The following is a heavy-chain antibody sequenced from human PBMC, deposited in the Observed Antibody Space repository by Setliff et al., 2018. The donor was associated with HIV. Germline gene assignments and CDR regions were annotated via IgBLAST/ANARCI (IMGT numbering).Heavy chain of an antibody. J-gene: IGHJ3*02. CDR3: ARVIWVTGWGFTVDPNAFDT. CDR2: ILYSGET. V-gene: IGHV4-38-2*02. Sequence: SETLSLTCNVSGGSINTAYYWGWIRQSPGVGLEWIGSILYSGETYYNPALKSRATISIDTSKNHFSLSLASVTAADMAVYYCARVIWVTGWGFTVDPNAFDTWGPGTLVTVSS. CDR1: GGSINTAYY. D-gene: IGHD2-21*01.